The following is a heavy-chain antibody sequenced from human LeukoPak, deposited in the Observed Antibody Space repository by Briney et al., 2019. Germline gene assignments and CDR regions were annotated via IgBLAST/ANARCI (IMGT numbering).Heavy chain of an antibody. CDR1: GGSISSGSYY. J-gene: IGHJ4*02. CDR3: ATSTYWYDSSGYYTWYFDY. V-gene: IGHV4-61*02. D-gene: IGHD3-22*01. Sequence: SETLSLTCTVSGGSISSGSYYWSWIRQPAGKGLEWIGRIYTSGSTNYNPSLKSRVTISVDTSKNQFSLKLSSVTAADTAVYYCATSTYWYDSSGYYTWYFDYWGQGTLVTVSS. CDR2: IYTSGST.